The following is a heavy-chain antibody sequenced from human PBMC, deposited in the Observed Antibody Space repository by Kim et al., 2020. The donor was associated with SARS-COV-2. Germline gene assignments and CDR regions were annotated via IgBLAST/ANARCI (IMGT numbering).Heavy chain of an antibody. V-gene: IGHV3-9*01. CDR3: AKVHEIAVAGFDY. J-gene: IGHJ4*02. Sequence: YADSVKCRFTISRDNAKNSLYLQMNSLRAEDTALYYCAKVHEIAVAGFDYWGQGTLVTVSS. D-gene: IGHD6-19*01.